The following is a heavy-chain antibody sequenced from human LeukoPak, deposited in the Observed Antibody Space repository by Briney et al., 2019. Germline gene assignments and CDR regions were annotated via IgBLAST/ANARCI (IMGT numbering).Heavy chain of an antibody. CDR1: GFTFSSYA. CDR2: ISGSRNNT. D-gene: IGHD5-18*01. CDR3: AKVSGYSYGLADY. V-gene: IGHV3-23*01. J-gene: IGHJ4*02. Sequence: GGSLRLSCAASGFTFSSYAMAWVRQAPGKGLEWVSAISGSRNNTYYADSVKGRFTISRDNSKNTLYLQMNSLRAEDTAVYYCAKVSGYSYGLADYWGQGTLVTVSS.